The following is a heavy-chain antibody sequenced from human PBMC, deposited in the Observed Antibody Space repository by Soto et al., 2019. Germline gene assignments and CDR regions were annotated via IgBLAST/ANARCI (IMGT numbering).Heavy chain of an antibody. CDR3: ARVSGIYYYGMDV. D-gene: IGHD3-10*01. CDR2: INHSGST. V-gene: IGHV4-34*01. J-gene: IGHJ6*02. Sequence: SETLSLTCAVYGGSFSGYYWNWIRQPPGKGLEWIGEINHSGSTNYNPSLKSRVTISVDTSKNQFSLKLSSVTAADTAVYYCARVSGIYYYGMDVWGQGTTVTVAS. CDR1: GGSFSGYY.